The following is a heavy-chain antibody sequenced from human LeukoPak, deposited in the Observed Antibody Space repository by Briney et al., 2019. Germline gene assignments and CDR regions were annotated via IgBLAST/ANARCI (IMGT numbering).Heavy chain of an antibody. D-gene: IGHD2-2*01. V-gene: IGHV3-21*01. CDR3: ARAPTVLVGYCSSSSCQADY. Sequence: PGGSLRLSCAASGFTFRSYSMNWVRKAPGKGLEWVSAIDPSSTYIYYADSVKGRFTISRDNAENSLYLQLNSLRVEDTAVYYCARAPTVLVGYCSSSSCQADYWGQGTLVTVSS. CDR1: GFTFRSYS. J-gene: IGHJ4*02. CDR2: IDPSSTYI.